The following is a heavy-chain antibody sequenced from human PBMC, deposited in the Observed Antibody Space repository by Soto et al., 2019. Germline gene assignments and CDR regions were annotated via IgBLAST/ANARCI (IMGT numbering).Heavy chain of an antibody. D-gene: IGHD3-10*01. Sequence: ASVKVSCKASGYIFTSYYLHWVRQAPGQGLEWMGWINPFDGSRMFAQSFQGRVTFTRDTSTSTVCMELSGLRSDDTAAYYCSRVDPGETSPFDHWG. J-gene: IGHJ4*01. CDR3: SRVDPGETSPFDH. CDR1: GYIFTSYY. CDR2: INPFDGSR. V-gene: IGHV1-46*03.